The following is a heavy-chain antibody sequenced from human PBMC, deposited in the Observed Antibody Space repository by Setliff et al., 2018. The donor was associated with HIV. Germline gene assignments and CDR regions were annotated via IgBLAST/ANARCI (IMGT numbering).Heavy chain of an antibody. CDR3: AREYDVLSGSYISAFDI. D-gene: IGHD3-3*01. CDR1: GYTFTDYF. CDR2: INPSNGAT. J-gene: IGHJ3*02. V-gene: IGHV1-2*04. Sequence: CKASGYTFTDYFIHWVRQAPGQGLEWVGRINPSNGATDFGQKFQGWITMTRDTSSRTAYLEVNRLTSDDTAVYYCAREYDVLSGSYISAFDIWGQGTMVTVSS.